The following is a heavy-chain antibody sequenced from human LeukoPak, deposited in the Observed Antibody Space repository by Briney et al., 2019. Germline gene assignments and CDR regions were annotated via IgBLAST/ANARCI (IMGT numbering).Heavy chain of an antibody. Sequence: GGSLRLSCAASGFTVSSNYMSWVRQAPGKGLEWVSVIYSGGSTYYADSVKGRFTISRDNSKNTLYLQMNSLRAEDTAVYYCARDPYQTYYYGSGSYRWGQGTLVTVSS. V-gene: IGHV3-66*01. CDR3: ARDPYQTYYYGSGSYR. J-gene: IGHJ4*02. CDR2: IYSGGST. CDR1: GFTVSSNY. D-gene: IGHD3-10*01.